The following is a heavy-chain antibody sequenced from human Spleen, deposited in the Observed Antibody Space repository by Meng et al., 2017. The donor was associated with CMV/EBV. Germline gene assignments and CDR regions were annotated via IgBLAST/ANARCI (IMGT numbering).Heavy chain of an antibody. Sequence: SVKVSCKGSGDTFNGDTINWVRQAPGQGLQWMGSILPVFGIANHAQNFEGRVTVTADKLTSTAYMELRRLTSEDTAVYYCARGPRERAPLGGWCQGTLVTVSS. V-gene: IGHV1-69*10. CDR2: ILPVFGIA. J-gene: IGHJ4*02. CDR3: ARGPRERAPLGG. CDR1: GDTFNGDT.